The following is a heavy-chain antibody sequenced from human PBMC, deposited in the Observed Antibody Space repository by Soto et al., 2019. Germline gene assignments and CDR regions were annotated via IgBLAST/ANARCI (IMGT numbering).Heavy chain of an antibody. CDR2: VNPNVSMA. CDR1: GDTFNFYS. V-gene: IGHV1-69*02. J-gene: IGHJ4*02. CDR3: ASRYVSGYRAFGY. Sequence: QVQLVQSGAEVKRPGSSVKVSCKASGDTFNFYSINWVRQAPGVGREWMGRVNPNVSMANYAQKFQGRVMRTADTSMTTALAELSILRAEWTAMYSCASRYVSGYRAFGYWGQGALVTVSS. D-gene: IGHD2-2*03.